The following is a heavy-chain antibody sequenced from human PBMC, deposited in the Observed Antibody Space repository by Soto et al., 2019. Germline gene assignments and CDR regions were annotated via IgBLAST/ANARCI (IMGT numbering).Heavy chain of an antibody. Sequence: GGSLRLSCAASGFTFSNYAMSWVRQAPGKGLEWVSAISGSGGSTYYAGSVKGRFTISRDNSKNTLYLQMNSLRAEDTAVYYCARDLAAAGTYYYYYYGMDVWGQGTTVTVSS. D-gene: IGHD6-13*01. CDR1: GFTFSNYA. CDR3: ARDLAAAGTYYYYYYGMDV. CDR2: ISGSGGST. V-gene: IGHV3-23*01. J-gene: IGHJ6*02.